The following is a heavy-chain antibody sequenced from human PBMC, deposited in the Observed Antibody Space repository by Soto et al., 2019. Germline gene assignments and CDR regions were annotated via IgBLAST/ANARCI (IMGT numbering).Heavy chain of an antibody. CDR2: FDPEDGET. V-gene: IGHV1-24*01. D-gene: IGHD4-17*01. J-gene: IGHJ3*02. CDR1: GYTLTELS. CDR3: ATERGVTTVTPDAFDI. Sequence: ASVKVSCKVSGYTLTELSMHWVRQAPGKGLEWMGGFDPEDGETIYAQNFQGRVTMTEDTSTDTAYMELSSLRSEDTAVYYCATERGVTTVTPDAFDIWGQGTVVTV.